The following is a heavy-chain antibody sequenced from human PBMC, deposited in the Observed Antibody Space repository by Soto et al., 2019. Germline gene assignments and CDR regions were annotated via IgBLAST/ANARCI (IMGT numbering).Heavy chain of an antibody. CDR2: ISGSGGST. V-gene: IGHV3-23*01. CDR1: GFTFSSYS. CDR3: AKVPAPLDDY. Sequence: PGGSLRLSCAASGFTFSSYSMNWVRQAPGKGLEWVSSISGSGGSTYYADSVKGRFTISRDNSKNTLYLQMNSLRAEDTAVYYCAKVPAPLDDYWGQGTLVTVSS. J-gene: IGHJ4*02. D-gene: IGHD2-2*01.